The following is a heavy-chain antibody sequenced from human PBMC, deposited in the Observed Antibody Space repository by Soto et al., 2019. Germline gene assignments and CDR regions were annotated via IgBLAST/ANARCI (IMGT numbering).Heavy chain of an antibody. Sequence: PSETLSLTCTVSGGSISDYYWSWIRQPPEKGLEWIGYIYYSGSTYYNPSLKSRVTISIDTSMNQFSLNLNSVTAADTAVYYCARASATVAAAAIFDYWSQGTLVTVSS. CDR3: ARASATVAAAAIFDY. CDR1: GGSISDYY. CDR2: IYYSGST. J-gene: IGHJ4*02. V-gene: IGHV4-30-4*01. D-gene: IGHD6-13*01.